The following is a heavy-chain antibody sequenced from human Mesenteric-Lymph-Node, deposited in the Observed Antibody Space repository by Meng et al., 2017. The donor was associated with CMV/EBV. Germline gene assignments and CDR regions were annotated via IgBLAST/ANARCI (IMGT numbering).Heavy chain of an antibody. Sequence: CKASGYTFTSYYIHWVRPAPGQGLEWMGVINPSGGATSYAQKFQGRITMTRDTSTSTVYMELSSLRSEDTAMYYCANVYGSGNYPDYWGQGTLVTVSS. J-gene: IGHJ4*02. D-gene: IGHD3-10*01. V-gene: IGHV1-46*01. CDR2: INPSGGAT. CDR3: ANVYGSGNYPDY. CDR1: GYTFTSYY.